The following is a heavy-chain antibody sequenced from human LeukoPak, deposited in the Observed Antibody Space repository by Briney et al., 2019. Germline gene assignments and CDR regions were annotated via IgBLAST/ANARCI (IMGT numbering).Heavy chain of an antibody. V-gene: IGHV3-23*01. CDR1: GFTFSSYG. CDR3: AKGDYDFWSGYYQLKFDY. D-gene: IGHD3-3*01. Sequence: PGGSLRLSCAASGFTFSSYGVSWVRQAPGKGLEWVSAISGSGGSTYYADSVKGRFTISRDNSKNTLYLQMNSLRAEDTAVYYCAKGDYDFWSGYYQLKFDYWGQGTLVTVSS. J-gene: IGHJ4*02. CDR2: ISGSGGST.